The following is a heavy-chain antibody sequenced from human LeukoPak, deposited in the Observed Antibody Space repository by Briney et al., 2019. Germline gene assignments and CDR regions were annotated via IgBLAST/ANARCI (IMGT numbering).Heavy chain of an antibody. V-gene: IGHV3-21*01. CDR1: GFTFSSYS. CDR3: AGRRVSGSYVVI. CDR2: ISSSSSYI. Sequence: PGGSLRLSCAASGFTFSSYSMNWVRQAPGKGLEWVSSISSSSSYIYYADSVKGRFTISRDNAKNSLYLQMNSLRAEDTAVYYCAGRRVSGSYVVIWGQGTLVTVSS. D-gene: IGHD1-26*01. J-gene: IGHJ4*02.